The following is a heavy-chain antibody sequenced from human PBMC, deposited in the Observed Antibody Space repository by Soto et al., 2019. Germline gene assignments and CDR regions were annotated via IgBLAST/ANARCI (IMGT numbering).Heavy chain of an antibody. J-gene: IGHJ3*02. CDR1: GYPVTAYY. Sequence: QLHLVQSGAVVKKPGASVTVSCSASGYPVTAYYMHWVRQAPGRGLEWMGGINPATGAAKYTQTFQGRVTMTRETATSTGFMELSGLTSEDTAVFYCARGGGVGVAGSAAFEMWGQGTLVTVSS. V-gene: IGHV1-2*02. D-gene: IGHD3-3*01. CDR2: INPATGAA. CDR3: ARGGGVGVAGSAAFEM.